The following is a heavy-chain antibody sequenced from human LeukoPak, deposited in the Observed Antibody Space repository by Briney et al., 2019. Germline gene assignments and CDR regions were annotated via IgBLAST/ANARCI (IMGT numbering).Heavy chain of an antibody. CDR3: ARLGHYYDSSGYYLDPNDY. J-gene: IGHJ4*02. CDR2: INPSGGST. CDR1: GYTFTSYY. V-gene: IGHV1-46*01. Sequence: ASVKVSCKASGYTFTSYYMHWVRQAPGQGLEWMGIINPSGGSTSYAQKFQGRVTMTRDMSTSTVYMELSSLRSEDTAVYYCARLGHYYDSSGYYLDPNDYWGQGTLVTVSS. D-gene: IGHD3-22*01.